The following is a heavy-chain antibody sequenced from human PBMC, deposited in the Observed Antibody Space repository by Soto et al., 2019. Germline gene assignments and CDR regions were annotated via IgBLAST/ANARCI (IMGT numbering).Heavy chain of an antibody. J-gene: IGHJ4*02. Sequence: QVQLVESGGGVVQPGGSLRLSCAASGFTFSDSGMHWVRQAPGKGLEWVAVIWSDGSDKSYADSVEGRFTISRDNSKNTLYLQMNGLRAEDRALYYGGGSNRDTSSAGWGGGFDYWGQGTLVTVSS. CDR3: GGSNRDTSSAGWGGGFDY. D-gene: IGHD2-2*01. V-gene: IGHV3-33*01. CDR2: IWSDGSDK. CDR1: GFTFSDSG.